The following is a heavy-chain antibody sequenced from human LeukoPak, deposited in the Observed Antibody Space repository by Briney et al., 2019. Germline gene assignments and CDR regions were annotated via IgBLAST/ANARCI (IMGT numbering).Heavy chain of an antibody. D-gene: IGHD3-9*01. CDR1: GSCFTSCW. V-gene: IGHV5-51*01. CDR2: IYHGDSDT. J-gene: IGHJ6*02. Sequence: GESLLISSEGAGSCFTSCWIGWVRAMRGKGLEWVGIIYHGDSDTRYSPSFQGQVTISADKSISTAYLQWSSLKASDTAMYYCARPARYYDILTGYYGYYYYGMDVWGQGTTATVS. CDR3: ARPARYYDILTGYYGYYYYGMDV.